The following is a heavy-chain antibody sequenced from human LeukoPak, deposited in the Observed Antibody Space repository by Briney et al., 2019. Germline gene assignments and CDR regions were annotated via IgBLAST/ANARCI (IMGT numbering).Heavy chain of an antibody. CDR3: ARASYRYDSSGYYLN. J-gene: IGHJ4*02. CDR2: IIPIFGTA. V-gene: IGHV1-69*05. Sequence: ASVKVSCKASGGTFSSYAISWVRQAPGQGLEWMGRIIPIFGTANYAQKFQGRVTITTDESTSTAYMELSSLRSEDTAVYYCARASYRYDSSGYYLNWGQGTLVTVSS. D-gene: IGHD3-22*01. CDR1: GGTFSSYA.